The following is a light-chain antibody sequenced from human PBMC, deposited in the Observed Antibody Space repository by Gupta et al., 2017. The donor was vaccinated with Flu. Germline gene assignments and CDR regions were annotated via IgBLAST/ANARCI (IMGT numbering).Light chain of an antibody. V-gene: IGLV1-40*01. CDR1: NSNIGAGYD. J-gene: IGLJ2*01. Sequence: QSVLTQPPAASGAPGQRVTISCSGSNSNIGAGYDVHWYQQFPGTAPKFLIYGNNNRPSGVPDRISGSKSGTSASLTITGLRADDEADYYCQSYDSSLSGSVFGGGTKLTV. CDR3: QSYDSSLSGSV. CDR2: GNN.